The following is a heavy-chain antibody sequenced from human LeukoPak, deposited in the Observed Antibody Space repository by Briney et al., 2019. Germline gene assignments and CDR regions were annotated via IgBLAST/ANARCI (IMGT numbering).Heavy chain of an antibody. D-gene: IGHD6-13*01. V-gene: IGHV3-11*03. Sequence: GGSLRLSCAASGFSFSTYAMNWIRQAPGKGLEWISYISSSSSYSDYADSVKGRFTISRDNAKSALYLQLNSLRLEDTAVYYCAAGTAADFWGQGTLVTVSS. J-gene: IGHJ4*02. CDR1: GFSFSTYA. CDR3: AAGTAADF. CDR2: ISSSSSYS.